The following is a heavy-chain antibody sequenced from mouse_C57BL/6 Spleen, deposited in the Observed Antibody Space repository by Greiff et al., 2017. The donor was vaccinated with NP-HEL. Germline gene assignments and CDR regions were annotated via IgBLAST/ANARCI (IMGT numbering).Heavy chain of an antibody. CDR1: GYTFTSYW. CDR3: TTGSSGYRTY. Sequence: VQLQQPGAELVKPGASVKLSCKASGYTFTSYWMHWVKQRPEQGLEWIGWIDPENGDTEYASKFQGKATITADTSSNTAYLQLSSLTSEDTAVYYCTTGSSGYRTYWGQGTLVTVSA. D-gene: IGHD3-2*02. J-gene: IGHJ3*01. V-gene: IGHV14-4*01. CDR2: IDPENGDT.